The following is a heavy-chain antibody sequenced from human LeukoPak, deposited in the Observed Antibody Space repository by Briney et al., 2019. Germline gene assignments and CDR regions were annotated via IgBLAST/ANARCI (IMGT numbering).Heavy chain of an antibody. J-gene: IGHJ4*02. V-gene: IGHV3-30*04. CDR3: ARDDLCGWSGGSCYPHY. Sequence: GGSLRLSCVASGFTFSNYAMHWVRQAPGKGLEWVAVVKGRFTISRDNSKNTLYLQMNSLRVEDTAVYYCARDDLCGWSGGSCYPHYWGQGNLVTVSS. D-gene: IGHD2-15*01. CDR1: GFTFSNYA.